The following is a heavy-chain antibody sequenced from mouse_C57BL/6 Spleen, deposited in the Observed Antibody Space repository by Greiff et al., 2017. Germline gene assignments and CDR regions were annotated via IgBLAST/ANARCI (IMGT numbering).Heavy chain of an antibody. J-gene: IGHJ2*01. CDR1: GFTFSDYG. CDR3: ARPGPYYFDY. V-gene: IGHV5-17*01. Sequence: EVNVVESGGGLVKPGGSLKLSCAASGFTFSDYGMHWVRQAPEKGLEWVAYISSGSSTIYYADTVKGRFPISRDNAKNTLFLQMTSLRSEDTAMYYCARPGPYYFDYWGQGTTLTVSS. CDR2: ISSGSSTI. D-gene: IGHD3-3*01.